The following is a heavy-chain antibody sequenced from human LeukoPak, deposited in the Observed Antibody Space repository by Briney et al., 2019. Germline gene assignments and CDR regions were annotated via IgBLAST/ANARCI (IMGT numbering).Heavy chain of an antibody. D-gene: IGHD1-26*01. CDR1: GYSFTSYC. V-gene: IGHV5-51*01. CDR3: GMSGDRVPLQDDVFDV. Sequence: GESLKISCKVSGYSFTSYCIGWVRQMPGKGLEWMGIIYPGDSGPTYSPSFQGQVTISVDKSINTAYLQWSSLQASNTAMYYCGMSGDRVPLQDDVFDVWGQGTMVTVST. CDR2: IYPGDSGP. J-gene: IGHJ3*01.